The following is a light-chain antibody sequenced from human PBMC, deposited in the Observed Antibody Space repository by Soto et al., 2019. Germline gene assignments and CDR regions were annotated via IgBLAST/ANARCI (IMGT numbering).Light chain of an antibody. V-gene: IGKV1-12*01. J-gene: IGKJ4*01. CDR3: KQAKSCPIT. CDR1: QGIDNK. Sequence: DIQMTQSPSSVSASVGDRVTITCRASQGIDNKLAWYQQKPGKAPELLIYSASGLQSGVPSRFSGSGSGTDFTLTISSLQPEDFATYACKQAKSCPITFGGGTKVDIK. CDR2: SAS.